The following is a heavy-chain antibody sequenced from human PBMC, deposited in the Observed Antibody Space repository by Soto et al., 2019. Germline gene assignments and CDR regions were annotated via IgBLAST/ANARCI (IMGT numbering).Heavy chain of an antibody. V-gene: IGHV4-61*01. CDR1: GGSVSSGSYY. D-gene: IGHD6-13*01. Sequence: QVQLQESGPGLVKPSETLSLTCTVSGGSVSSGSYYWSWIRQPPGKGLEWIGSIYYSGSTDYDPSLKSRVTISVDTSKNQFSLKLSSATAADTAVYYCARGVYSSSWYYNYFDYWGQGTLGTV. CDR2: IYYSGST. CDR3: ARGVYSSSWYYNYFDY. J-gene: IGHJ4*02.